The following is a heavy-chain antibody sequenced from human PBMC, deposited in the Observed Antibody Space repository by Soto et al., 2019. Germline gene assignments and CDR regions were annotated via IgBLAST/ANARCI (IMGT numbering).Heavy chain of an antibody. CDR1: GGSISSRGYC. V-gene: IGHV4-39*01. CDR2: IYYSGST. CDR3: ARQTLPAATVAY. Sequence: SETLSLTCTVSGGSISSRGYCWGWIRQPPGKGLEWIGNIYYSGSTYYNPSLKSRVTMSVDTSKIQFSLKLSSVTAADTAVYYCARQTLPAATVAYWGQGTLVTVSS. D-gene: IGHD2-2*01. J-gene: IGHJ4*02.